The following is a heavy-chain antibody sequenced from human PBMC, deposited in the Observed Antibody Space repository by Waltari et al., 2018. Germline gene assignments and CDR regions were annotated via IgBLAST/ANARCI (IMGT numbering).Heavy chain of an antibody. CDR1: VYSISSGYY. CDR2: IYHSGST. J-gene: IGHJ3*02. V-gene: IGHV4-38-2*02. D-gene: IGHD3-22*01. CDR3: ARATNERWLGEHDAFDI. Sequence: QVQLQASGPGLVKPSETLSLTCTGSVYSISSGYYCGWIRQPPGKGLEWIGSIYHSGSTYYNPSLKSRFTISVDTSKNQFSLKLSSVTAADTAVYYCARATNERWLGEHDAFDIWGQGTMVTVSS.